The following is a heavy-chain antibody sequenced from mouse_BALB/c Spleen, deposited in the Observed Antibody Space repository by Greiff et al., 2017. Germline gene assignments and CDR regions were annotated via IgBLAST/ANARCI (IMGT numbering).Heavy chain of an antibody. CDR3: MPDGYYDTMDY. V-gene: IGHV14-4*02. CDR1: GFNIKDYY. Sequence: EVKLQESGAELVRSGASVKLSCTASGFNIKDYYMHWVKQRPEQGLEWIGWIDPENGNTEYAPKFQGKATMTADTSSNTAYLQLSSLTSEDTAVYYCMPDGYYDTMDYWGQRTSVTVSS. D-gene: IGHD2-3*01. J-gene: IGHJ4*01. CDR2: IDPENGNT.